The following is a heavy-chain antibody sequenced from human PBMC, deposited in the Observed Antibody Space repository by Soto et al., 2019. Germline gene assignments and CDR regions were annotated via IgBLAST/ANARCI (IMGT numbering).Heavy chain of an antibody. CDR2: TYYRSKWYY. J-gene: IGHJ4*01. D-gene: IGHD1-26*01. CDR1: GYSVSSNSAG. Sequence: QVQLQQSGPGLVKPSQTLSLTCAITGYSVSSNSAGWSWVRQSPSRGLEWLGRTYYRSKWYYEYAVSVRGRITINPDTSKNQYSLQLNSVTPEDTAVYFCARGEQYSGRIFDYWGQGTLVTVSS. V-gene: IGHV6-1*01. CDR3: ARGEQYSGRIFDY.